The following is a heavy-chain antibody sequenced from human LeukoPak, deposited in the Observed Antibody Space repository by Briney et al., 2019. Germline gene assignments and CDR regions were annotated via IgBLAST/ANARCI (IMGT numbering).Heavy chain of an antibody. CDR1: GGTFSSYA. CDR2: IIPIFGTA. CDR3: ASAVRGVMNDAFDI. Sequence: ASVKVSCKASGGTFSSYAIGRVRQAPGQGLEWMGGIIPIFGTANYAQKFQGRVTITADESTSTAYMELSSLRSEDTAVYYCASAVRGVMNDAFDIWGQGTMVTVSS. D-gene: IGHD3-10*01. V-gene: IGHV1-69*01. J-gene: IGHJ3*02.